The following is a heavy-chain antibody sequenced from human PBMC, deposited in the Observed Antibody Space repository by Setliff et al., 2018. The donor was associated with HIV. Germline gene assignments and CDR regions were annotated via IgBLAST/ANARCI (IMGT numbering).Heavy chain of an antibody. V-gene: IGHV4-34*01. CDR3: ARTAPPRIAAPHNDPFDI. Sequence: ASETLSLTCAVYGGSFSGYYWSWIRQPPGKGLEWIGEINHSGSTNYNPSLKSRVSISGDTSKNQFSLNLTSVTAADTAVYYCARTAPPRIAAPHNDPFDIWGQGTMVTVSS. J-gene: IGHJ3*02. CDR1: GGSFSGYY. D-gene: IGHD6-13*01. CDR2: INHSGST.